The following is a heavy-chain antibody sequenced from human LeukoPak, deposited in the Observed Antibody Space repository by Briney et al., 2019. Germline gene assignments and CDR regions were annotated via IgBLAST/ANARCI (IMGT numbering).Heavy chain of an antibody. V-gene: IGHV1-8*03. CDR2: MNPNSGNT. J-gene: IGHJ4*02. Sequence: GASVKVSCKASGYTFTGYYMHWVRQATGQGLEWMGWMNPNSGNTGYAQKFQGRVTITRNTSISTAYMELSSLRSENTAVYYCARPHHFYGSGSNCLGYWGQGTLVTVSS. CDR3: ARPHHFYGSGSNCLGY. CDR1: GYTFTGYY. D-gene: IGHD3-10*01.